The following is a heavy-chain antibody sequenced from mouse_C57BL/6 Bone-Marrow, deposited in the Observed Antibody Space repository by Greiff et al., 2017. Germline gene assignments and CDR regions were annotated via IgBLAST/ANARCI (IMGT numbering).Heavy chain of an antibody. V-gene: IGHV5-9-1*02. Sequence: EVKVVESGEGLVKPGGSLKLSCAASGFTFSSYAMSWVRQTPEKRLEWVAYISSGGDYIYYADTVKGRFTISRDNARNTLYLQMSSLKSEDTAMYYCTRDEEKGYFGVYWGQGTTLTVSS. D-gene: IGHD2-3*01. CDR1: GFTFSSYA. J-gene: IGHJ2*01. CDR3: TRDEEKGYFGVY. CDR2: ISSGGDYI.